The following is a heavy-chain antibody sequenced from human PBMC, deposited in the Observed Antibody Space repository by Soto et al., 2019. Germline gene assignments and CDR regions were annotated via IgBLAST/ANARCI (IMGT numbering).Heavy chain of an antibody. D-gene: IGHD3-10*01. CDR1: GFTFSSYA. CDR2: ISGSGGST. CDR3: AKGHGSGYPPSGTFDY. J-gene: IGHJ4*02. V-gene: IGHV3-23*01. Sequence: GGSLRLSCAASGFTFSSYAMSWVRQAPGKGLEWVSAISGSGGSTYYADSVKGRFTISRDNSKNTLYLQMNSLRAEDSAVYYCAKGHGSGYPPSGTFDYWGQGTLVTVSS.